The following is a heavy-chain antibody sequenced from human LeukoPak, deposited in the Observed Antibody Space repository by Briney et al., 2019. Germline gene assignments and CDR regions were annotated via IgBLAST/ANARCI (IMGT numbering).Heavy chain of an antibody. V-gene: IGHV3-33*01. J-gene: IGHJ4*02. CDR1: GFTFSSYG. D-gene: IGHD2-15*01. CDR2: IWYDGSNK. Sequence: GGSLRLSCAASGFTFSSYGMHWVRQAPGKGLEWVAVIWYDGSNKYYADSVKGRFTISRDNSKNSPHLQVNSLRDEDTAVYYCARDDGSGHSCYIHWGQGTLVTVSS. CDR3: ARDDGSGHSCYIH.